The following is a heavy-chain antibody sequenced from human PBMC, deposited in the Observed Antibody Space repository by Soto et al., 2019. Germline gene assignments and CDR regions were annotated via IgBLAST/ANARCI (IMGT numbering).Heavy chain of an antibody. CDR3: AREMCSGGSCYPYYYYYMDV. D-gene: IGHD2-15*01. V-gene: IGHV1-3*01. Sequence: ASVKVSFKASGYTFTSYAMHWVRQAPGQRLEWMGWINAGNGNTKYSQKFQGRVTITRDTSASTAYMELSSLRSEDTAVYYCAREMCSGGSCYPYYYYYMDVWGKGTTVTVSS. CDR1: GYTFTSYA. CDR2: INAGNGNT. J-gene: IGHJ6*03.